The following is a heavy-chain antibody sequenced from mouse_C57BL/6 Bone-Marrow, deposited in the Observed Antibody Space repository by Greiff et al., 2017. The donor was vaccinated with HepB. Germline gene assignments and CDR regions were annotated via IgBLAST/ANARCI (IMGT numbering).Heavy chain of an antibody. CDR1: GYTFTEYT. D-gene: IGHD4-1*01. V-gene: IGHV1-62-2*01. Sequence: VQRVESGAELVKPGASVKLSCKASGYTFTEYTIHWVKQRSGQGLEWIGWFYPGSGSIKYNEKFKDKATLTADKSSSTVYMELSRLTSEDSAVYFCARQNWDGAWFAYWGQGTLVTVSA. CDR2: FYPGSGSI. J-gene: IGHJ3*01. CDR3: ARQNWDGAWFAY.